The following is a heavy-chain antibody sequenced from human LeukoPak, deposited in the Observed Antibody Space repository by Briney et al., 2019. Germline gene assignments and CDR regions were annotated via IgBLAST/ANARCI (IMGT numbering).Heavy chain of an antibody. CDR3: ASRPRFLEWLLDY. Sequence: SETLSLTCTVSGGSISSYYWSWIRQPPGKGLEWIGYIYYSGSTYYNPSLKSRVTISVDTSKNQFSLKLSSVTAADTAVYYCASRPRFLEWLLDYWGQGTLVTVSS. J-gene: IGHJ4*02. D-gene: IGHD3-3*01. CDR2: IYYSGST. V-gene: IGHV4-59*08. CDR1: GGSISSYY.